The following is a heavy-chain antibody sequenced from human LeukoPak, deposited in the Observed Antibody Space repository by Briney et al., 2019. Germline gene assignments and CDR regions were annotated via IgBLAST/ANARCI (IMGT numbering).Heavy chain of an antibody. D-gene: IGHD6-19*01. V-gene: IGHV3-9*01. CDR2: ISWNSGNI. Sequence: PGGSLRLSCAASGFTFDDYAMHWVRQAPGKGLEWVSGISWNSGNIGYADSVKGRFTISRDNAKNSLYLQMNSLRAEDTALYYCVKDGSSGLPGRDFRFDYWGQGTLVTVSS. CDR1: GFTFDDYA. CDR3: VKDGSSGLPGRDFRFDY. J-gene: IGHJ4*02.